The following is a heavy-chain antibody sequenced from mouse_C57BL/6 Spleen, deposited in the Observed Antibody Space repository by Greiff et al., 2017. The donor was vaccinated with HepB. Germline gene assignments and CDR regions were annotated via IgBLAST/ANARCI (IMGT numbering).Heavy chain of an antibody. J-gene: IGHJ1*03. CDR2: YPGSGNTY. V-gene: IGHV1-83*01. Sequence: VQLVESGPELVKPGASVKMSCKASGYTFTDYYMHWVKQKPGKGLEWIGEIYPGSGNTYYNEKFKGKATLTADTSSSTAYLQLSSMTSEDSAVYFCARNYGSSFTHWYFDVWGTGTTVTVSS. CDR3: RNYGSSFTHWYFDV. CDR1: YTFTDYYM. D-gene: IGHD1-1*01.